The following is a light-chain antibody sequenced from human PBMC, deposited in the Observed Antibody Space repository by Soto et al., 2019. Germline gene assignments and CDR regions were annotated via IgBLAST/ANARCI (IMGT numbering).Light chain of an antibody. J-gene: IGKJ2*01. CDR2: DAS. Sequence: DIQMTQSPSSLSASVGDRVTITCQASQDITNYLNWLQLKPGKAPKVLIYDASNLETGVPTRFSGNGSGKQFSFTISSLQPEEIATKYCQQYYSFPYTFGQGTKLEIK. V-gene: IGKV1-33*01. CDR3: QQYYSFPYT. CDR1: QDITNY.